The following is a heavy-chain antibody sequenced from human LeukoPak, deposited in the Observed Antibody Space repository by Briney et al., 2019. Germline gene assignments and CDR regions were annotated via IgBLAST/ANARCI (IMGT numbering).Heavy chain of an antibody. Sequence: ASVKVSCKASGYTFTSYDINWVRQATGQGLEWMGWMNPNSGNTGYAQKFQGRVTITADESTSTAYMELSSLRSEDTAVYYCARDVTPVGPPDYWGQGTLVTVSS. V-gene: IGHV1-8*01. CDR1: GYTFTSYD. CDR3: ARDVTPVGPPDY. CDR2: MNPNSGNT. J-gene: IGHJ4*02. D-gene: IGHD1-14*01.